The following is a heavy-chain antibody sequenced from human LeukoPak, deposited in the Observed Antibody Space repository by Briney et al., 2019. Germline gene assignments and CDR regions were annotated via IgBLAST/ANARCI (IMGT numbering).Heavy chain of an antibody. CDR1: GDSIRSYY. CDR3: GRWGYFDSGNYFVVDY. J-gene: IGHJ4*02. CDR2: IHNNGDI. D-gene: IGHD3-22*01. Sequence: SETLSLTCIVSGDSIRSYYWNWIRQAPGKALEWIGHIHNNGDIAYNFSLKSRGTISMDTSKNQFSLKLSSLTAADTAVYYCGRWGYFDSGNYFVVDYWGQGTVVTVSS. V-gene: IGHV4-59*01.